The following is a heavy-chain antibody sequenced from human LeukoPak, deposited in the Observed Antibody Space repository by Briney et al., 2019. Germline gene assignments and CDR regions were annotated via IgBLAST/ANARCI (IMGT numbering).Heavy chain of an antibody. CDR3: AKGQNYYDGSGYYSTDY. J-gene: IGHJ4*02. D-gene: IGHD3-22*01. CDR2: ISSDGVNK. V-gene: IGHV3-30*18. Sequence: PGGSLRLSCAASGFTFSSYGMHWVRQAPGKGREWVAVISSDGVNKYSADSVKGRFTISRDNSKNTLYLQMNSLRAEDTAVYYCAKGQNYYDGSGYYSTDYWGQGTPVTVSS. CDR1: GFTFSSYG.